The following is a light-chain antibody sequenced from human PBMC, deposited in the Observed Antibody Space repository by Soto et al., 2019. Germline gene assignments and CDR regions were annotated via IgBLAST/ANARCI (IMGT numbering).Light chain of an antibody. J-gene: IGLJ2*01. Sequence: QSVLTQSPSASASLGASVKLTCTLSSGHSNYAIAWHQQQSEKGPRYLMNLNSDGSHSKGDGIPDRFSGSRSGAERSLTISSLQSEDEADYYCQTWGSGIVVFGGGTKVTVL. CDR1: SGHSNYA. V-gene: IGLV4-69*01. CDR2: LNSDGSH. CDR3: QTWGSGIVV.